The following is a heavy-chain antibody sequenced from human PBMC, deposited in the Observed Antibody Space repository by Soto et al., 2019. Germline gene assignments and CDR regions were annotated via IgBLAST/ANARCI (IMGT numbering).Heavy chain of an antibody. CDR1: GFTFSSYS. CDR3: ARXHKVSVGRSYHYYYYGMDV. J-gene: IGHJ6*02. Sequence: QAGGSLRLSCAASGFTFSSYSMNWVRQAPGKGLEWVSYISSSSSTIYYGDSVKGRFTISRXXAKNSLXLQMNSLRDXYTAVYYXARXHKVSVGRSYHYYYYGMDVWGQGTTVTVSS. D-gene: IGHD2-15*01. V-gene: IGHV3-48*02. CDR2: ISSSSSTI.